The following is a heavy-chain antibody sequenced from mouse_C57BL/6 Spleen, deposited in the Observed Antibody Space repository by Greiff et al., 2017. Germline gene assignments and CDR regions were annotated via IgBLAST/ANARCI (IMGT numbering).Heavy chain of an antibody. CDR3: ARKEGSYDGYDAGYAMDY. D-gene: IGHD2-3*01. CDR2: IYPGDGDT. V-gene: IGHV1-82*01. CDR1: GYAFSSSW. J-gene: IGHJ4*01. Sequence: QVQLQQSGPELVKPGASVKISCKASGYAFSSSWMNWVKQRPGKGLEWIGRIYPGDGDTNYNGKFKGKATLTADKSSSTAYMQLSSLTSEDSAVYFCARKEGSYDGYDAGYAMDYWGQGTSVTVSS.